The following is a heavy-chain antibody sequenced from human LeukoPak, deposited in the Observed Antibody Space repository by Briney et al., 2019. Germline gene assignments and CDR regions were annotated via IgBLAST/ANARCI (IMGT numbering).Heavy chain of an antibody. CDR3: TRMTTGHDY. V-gene: IGHV4-34*01. Sequence: SETLSLTCAVSGVSFNDYYWSWVRQTPGKGLEWIGEINHSGYTNDSPSLKSRVTISIDTSRKQFSLNLRSVTVADTGIYYCTRMTTGHDYWGQGALVTVSS. CDR1: GVSFNDYY. J-gene: IGHJ4*02. D-gene: IGHD4-17*01. CDR2: INHSGYT.